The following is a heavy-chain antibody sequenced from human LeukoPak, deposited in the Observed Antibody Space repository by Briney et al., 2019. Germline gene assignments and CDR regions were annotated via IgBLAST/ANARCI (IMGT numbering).Heavy chain of an antibody. D-gene: IGHD5-12*01. CDR2: INPNSGGT. Sequence: ASVKVSCKASGYTFTDFYMHWVRQAPGQGLEWMGWINPNSGGTNYAQKFQGRVTMTRDTSISTAYMELSRLRSDDTAVYYCARGSPIEATDLVDYWGQGTLVTVSS. V-gene: IGHV1-2*02. J-gene: IGHJ4*02. CDR3: ARGSPIEATDLVDY. CDR1: GYTFTDFY.